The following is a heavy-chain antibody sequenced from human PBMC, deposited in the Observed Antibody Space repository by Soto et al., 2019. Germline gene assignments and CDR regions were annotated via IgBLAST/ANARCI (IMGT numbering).Heavy chain of an antibody. V-gene: IGHV3-23*01. CDR2: ISGSGGST. CDR1: GFTFSSYA. Sequence: GGSLRLSCAASGFTFSSYAMSWDRQAPGKGLEWVSAISGSGGSTYYADSVKGRFTISIDNSKNTLYLQMNSLRAEDTTVYYCARELDATYYYVGSGYPYSGQVRLVTVSS. CDR3: ARELDATYYYVGSGYPY. D-gene: IGHD3-22*01. J-gene: IGHJ4*02.